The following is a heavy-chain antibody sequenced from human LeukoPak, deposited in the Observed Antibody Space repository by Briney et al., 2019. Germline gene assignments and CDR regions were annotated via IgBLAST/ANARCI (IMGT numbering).Heavy chain of an antibody. D-gene: IGHD3-10*02. CDR3: AELGITMIGGV. V-gene: IGHV3-48*03. Sequence: QPGGSQRLSCAASGFTFSSYEMNWVRQAPGKGPEWVSYISSSGSTIYYADSVKGRFTISRDNAKNSLYLQMNSLRAEDTAVYYCAELGITMIGGVWGKGTTVTISS. J-gene: IGHJ6*04. CDR1: GFTFSSYE. CDR2: ISSSGSTI.